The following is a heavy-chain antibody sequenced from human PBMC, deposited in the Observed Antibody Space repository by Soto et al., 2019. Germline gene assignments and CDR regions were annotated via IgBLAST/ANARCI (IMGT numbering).Heavy chain of an antibody. D-gene: IGHD3-22*01. J-gene: IGHJ6*02. Sequence: PSETLSLTCAVSGVSISTSSYYWGWVRLAPGKGLEWIGSIYYTGSTYYNPSLNSRVTISVDTSKNQFSLKLSSVTAADTAVYYCARRLYYDSSGFEGGGMDVWGQGTTVTVSS. CDR1: GVSISTSSYY. V-gene: IGHV4-39*01. CDR2: IYYTGST. CDR3: ARRLYYDSSGFEGGGMDV.